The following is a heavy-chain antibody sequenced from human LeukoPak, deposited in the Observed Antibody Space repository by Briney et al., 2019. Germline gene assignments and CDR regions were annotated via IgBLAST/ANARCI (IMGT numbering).Heavy chain of an antibody. CDR2: ISISSSSI. CDR1: GFSFSSYT. J-gene: IGHJ2*01. D-gene: IGHD5-24*01. CDR3: AKDQFFDL. V-gene: IGHV3-21*04. Sequence: GGSLRLSCAASGFSFSSYTMNWVRQAPGKGLEWVSSISISSSSIYYADSVKGRFTISRDNAKNSLYLQMNSLRAEDTALYYCAKDQFFDLWGRGTLVTVSS.